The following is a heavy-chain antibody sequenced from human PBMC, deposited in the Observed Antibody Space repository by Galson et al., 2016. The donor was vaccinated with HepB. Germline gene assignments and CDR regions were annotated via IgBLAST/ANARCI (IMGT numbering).Heavy chain of an antibody. Sequence: SETLSLTCAVYGGSFSGYYWSWIRQSPGKGLEWLGEINHSGTTNYNSSLKSRVTMSVDTSKKQLSLKLASVTAADTVVYYCAGQFIVRPTTWNYYYYYGVDVWGQGTTATVSS. V-gene: IGHV4-34*01. D-gene: IGHD3-10*01. CDR1: GGSFSGYY. CDR3: AGQFIVRPTTWNYYYYYGVDV. J-gene: IGHJ6*02. CDR2: INHSGTT.